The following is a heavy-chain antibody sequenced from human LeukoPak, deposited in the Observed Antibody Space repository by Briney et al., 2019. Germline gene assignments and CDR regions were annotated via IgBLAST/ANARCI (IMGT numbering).Heavy chain of an antibody. Sequence: GASVKVSCKASGYTFTSYGINWVRQAPGQGLEWTGWISTYNGDTNYAQKLQGRVTMSTDTSTSTAYMELRSLRSDDTAVYYCARGSSYGFSMGYWGQGTLVIVSS. CDR2: ISTYNGDT. CDR3: ARGSSYGFSMGY. V-gene: IGHV1-18*01. CDR1: GYTFTSYG. J-gene: IGHJ4*02. D-gene: IGHD5-18*01.